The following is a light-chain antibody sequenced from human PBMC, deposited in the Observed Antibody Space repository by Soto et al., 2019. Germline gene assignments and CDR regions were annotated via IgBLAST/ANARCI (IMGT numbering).Light chain of an antibody. V-gene: IGKV1-5*01. J-gene: IGKJ5*01. Sequence: DIQMTQSPSTLSASVGDRVRINCRARQSISTWLAWYQTKPGKAPKLLIYDASSLESGAPSRLSGSGSGTEFTLTIRSLQPDDFATYYCQQYNSPITFGQGTRLEIK. CDR1: QSISTW. CDR2: DAS. CDR3: QQYNSPIT.